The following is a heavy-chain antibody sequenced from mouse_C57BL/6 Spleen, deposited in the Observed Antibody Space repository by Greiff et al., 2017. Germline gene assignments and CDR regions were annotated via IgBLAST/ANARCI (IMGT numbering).Heavy chain of an antibody. V-gene: IGHV1-22*01. CDR1: GYTFTDYN. J-gene: IGHJ1*03. Sequence: VQLQHSGPELVKPGASVKMSCKASGYTFTDYNMHWVKQSHGKSLEWIGYINPNNGGTSYNPKFKGKATLTVNKSSSTAYMELRSLTSEDCAVYYCARGGTTVVAVRYFDVWGTGTTVTVSS. CDR2: INPNNGGT. D-gene: IGHD1-1*01. CDR3: ARGGTTVVAVRYFDV.